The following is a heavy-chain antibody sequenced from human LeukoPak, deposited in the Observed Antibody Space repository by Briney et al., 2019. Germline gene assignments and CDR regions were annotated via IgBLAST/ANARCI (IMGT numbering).Heavy chain of an antibody. J-gene: IGHJ4*02. CDR1: GLPFSSYT. CDR2: ISSSSSYI. D-gene: IGHD4-17*01. CDR3: ARDFHGDYDV. Sequence: GGSLRLSCAASGLPFSSYTMNWVRQAPGKGLEWVSSISSSSSYIYYADSVKGRFTISRDNAKNSLYLQMNSLRAEDTAVYYCARDFHGDYDVWGQGTLVTVSS. V-gene: IGHV3-21*01.